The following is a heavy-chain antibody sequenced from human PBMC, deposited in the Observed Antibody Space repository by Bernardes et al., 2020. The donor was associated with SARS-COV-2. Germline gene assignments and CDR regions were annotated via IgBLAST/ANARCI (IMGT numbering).Heavy chain of an antibody. J-gene: IGHJ4*02. CDR3: ARVGYYDTSGYYYEYYFDY. D-gene: IGHD3-22*01. CDR1: GFTFNTYA. V-gene: IGHV3-48*01. CDR2: ISSRSSTI. Sequence: VGSLRLSCAASGFTFNTYAMNWVRQAPGKGLEWISYISSRSSTIDYADSVEGRFTISRDNAKNSLFLQMNSLRAEDTAVYYCARVGYYDTSGYYYEYYFDYWGQGTLVTVSS.